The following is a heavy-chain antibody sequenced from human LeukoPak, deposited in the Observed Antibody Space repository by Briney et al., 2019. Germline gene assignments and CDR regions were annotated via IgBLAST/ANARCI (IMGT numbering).Heavy chain of an antibody. V-gene: IGHV5-51*01. CDR3: ARREITPKRFFDY. Sequence: GESLKISCTGSGYIFTNYWIAWVRQMPGKGLEWMGIIYPGDSETTYSPSFQGQVTISADKSITTTNLQWSSLKASDTAMYYCARREITPKRFFDYWGQGTLVTVSS. D-gene: IGHD4-23*01. J-gene: IGHJ4*02. CDR2: IYPGDSET. CDR1: GYIFTNYW.